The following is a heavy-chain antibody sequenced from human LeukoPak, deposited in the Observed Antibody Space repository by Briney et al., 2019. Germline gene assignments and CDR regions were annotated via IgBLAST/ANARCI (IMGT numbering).Heavy chain of an antibody. V-gene: IGHV3-74*01. Sequence: GGSLRLSCAASGFTFSSNWMHWVRQAPGKGLVWVSRIKGDGSSTSYADSVKGRFTISRDDAKNTLFLQMNSLRAEDTAVYYCVRDGVGAPPFDYWGQGALVTVSS. D-gene: IGHD1-26*01. CDR2: IKGDGSST. CDR1: GFTFSSNW. CDR3: VRDGVGAPPFDY. J-gene: IGHJ4*02.